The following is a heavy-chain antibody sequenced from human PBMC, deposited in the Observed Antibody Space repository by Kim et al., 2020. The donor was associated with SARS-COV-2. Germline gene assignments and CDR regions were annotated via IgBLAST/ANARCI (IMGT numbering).Heavy chain of an antibody. CDR1: GFIFSTYG. CDR3: AKPYYDFWSGPYYFDY. J-gene: IGHJ4*01. CDR2: ISYDGSNK. V-gene: IGHV3-30*18. D-gene: IGHD3-3*01. Sequence: GGSLRLSCAASGFIFSTYGMHWVRQAPGKGLELVAVISYDGSNKYYADFVKGRFTISRDNSKNTLYLQVNSLRADDTAVYYCAKPYYDFWSGPYYFDYWG.